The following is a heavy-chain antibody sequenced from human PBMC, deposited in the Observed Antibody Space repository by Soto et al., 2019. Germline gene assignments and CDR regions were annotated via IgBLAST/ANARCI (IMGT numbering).Heavy chain of an antibody. J-gene: IGHJ4*02. CDR2: IRSKANSYAT. CDR1: GFTFSGSA. D-gene: IGHD1-26*01. CDR3: TRRDIVGATTSDY. V-gene: IGHV3-73*01. Sequence: GGSLRLSCAASGFTFSGSAMHWVRQASGKGLEWVGRIRSKANSYATAYAASVKGRVTISRDDSKNTAYLQMNSLKTEDTAVYYCTRRDIVGATTSDYWGQGTLVTVSS.